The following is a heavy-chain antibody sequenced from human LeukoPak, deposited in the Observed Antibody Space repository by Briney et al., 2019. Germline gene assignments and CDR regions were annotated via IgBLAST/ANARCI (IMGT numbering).Heavy chain of an antibody. Sequence: ASVKVSFKASGYTFTGYYMHWVRQAPGQGLEWMGWINPNSGGTNYAQKFQGRVTMTRDTSISTAYMELSRLTSDDTAVYYCAREVYSGSWDSWGQGTLVAVSS. J-gene: IGHJ5*01. CDR3: AREVYSGSWDS. D-gene: IGHD1-26*01. CDR1: GYTFTGYY. CDR2: INPNSGGT. V-gene: IGHV1-2*02.